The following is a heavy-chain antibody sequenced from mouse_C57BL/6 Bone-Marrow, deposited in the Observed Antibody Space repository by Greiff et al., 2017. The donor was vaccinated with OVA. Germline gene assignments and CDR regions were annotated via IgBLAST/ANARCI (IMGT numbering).Heavy chain of an antibody. J-gene: IGHJ3*01. CDR1: GYSFTGYY. V-gene: IGHV1-42*01. CDR3: ARLGGYGWFAY. Sequence: EVQGVESGPELVKPGASVKISCKASGYSFTGYYMNWVKQSPEKSLEWIGEINPSTGGTTYNQKFKAKATLTVDKSSSTAYMQLKSLTSEDSAVYYCARLGGYGWFAYWGQGTLVTVSA. CDR2: INPSTGGT. D-gene: IGHD2-2*01.